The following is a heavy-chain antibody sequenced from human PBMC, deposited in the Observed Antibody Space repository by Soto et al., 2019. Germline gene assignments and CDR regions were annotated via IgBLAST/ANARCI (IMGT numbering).Heavy chain of an antibody. D-gene: IGHD6-13*01. CDR1: GGSIRSGGYY. V-gene: IGHV4-31*03. J-gene: IGHJ4*02. Sequence: QVQLQESGPGLVKPSQTLSLTCSVSGGSIRSGGYYWSWTRQHPGKGLEWIGYIYYSGSTHYNPSLKSRVTISIDTSKNQFSLKLSSVTAADTAVYYCARETRSSWSYIDYWGPGTLVTVSS. CDR3: ARETRSSWSYIDY. CDR2: IYYSGST.